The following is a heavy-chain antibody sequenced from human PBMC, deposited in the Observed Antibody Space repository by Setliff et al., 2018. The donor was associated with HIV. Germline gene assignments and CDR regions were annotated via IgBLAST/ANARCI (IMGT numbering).Heavy chain of an antibody. CDR1: GGSITSNY. CDR2: IYYIRTT. CDR3: ARAMTYSGSGSSALDV. D-gene: IGHD3-10*01. Sequence: LSLTCTVSGGSITSNYWGWIRQPPGKALGWIGYIYYIRTTNYDPSRQSRVTIFLDTSKTQFSLRLSSVTAADTAMYYCARAMTYSGSGSSALDVWGKGTTVTVSS. J-gene: IGHJ6*04. V-gene: IGHV4-59*01.